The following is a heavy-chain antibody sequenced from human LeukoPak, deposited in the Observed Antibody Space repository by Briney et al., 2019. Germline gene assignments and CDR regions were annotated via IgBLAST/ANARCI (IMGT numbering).Heavy chain of an antibody. Sequence: PSEXXXXTCAVSGYSISSGYYWGWIRQPPGKGLEWIGSIYHCASTYYNPSLKSRVTISVYTSKNHFSLKLSSVTAADTAVYYCARTYYDFWSGYLDAFDIWGQGTMVTVSS. CDR1: GYSISSGYY. CDR2: IYHCAST. V-gene: IGHV4-38-2*01. CDR3: ARTYYDFWSGYLDAFDI. J-gene: IGHJ3*02. D-gene: IGHD3-3*01.